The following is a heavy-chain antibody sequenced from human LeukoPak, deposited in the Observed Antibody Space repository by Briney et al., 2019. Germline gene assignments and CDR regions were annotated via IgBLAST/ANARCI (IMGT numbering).Heavy chain of an antibody. CDR1: GFTFSSYW. CDR2: INKDGGEK. D-gene: IGHD3-22*01. J-gene: IGHJ4*02. V-gene: IGHV3-7*03. Sequence: GGSLRLSCAASGFTFSSYWMSWVRQAPGMGLEWVANINKDGGEKYYVDSVKGRFTISRDNSKNTLYLQMNSLRAEDTAVYYCTTDQEYYDSSGYYSLIPFDYWGQGTLVTVSS. CDR3: TTDQEYYDSSGYYSLIPFDY.